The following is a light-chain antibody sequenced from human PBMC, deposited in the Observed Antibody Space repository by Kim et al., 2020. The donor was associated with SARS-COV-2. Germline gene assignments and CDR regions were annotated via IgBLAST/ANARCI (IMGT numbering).Light chain of an antibody. CDR3: QQYSNWPLT. Sequence: SPGERATLSCRASQSVINSYLAWYQQKPGQAPRLLIYGASTRATGIPARFSGSGSGTEFTLTISSLQSEDFAVYYCQQYSNWPLTFGGGTKVDIK. J-gene: IGKJ4*01. CDR1: QSVINSY. V-gene: IGKV3-15*01. CDR2: GAS.